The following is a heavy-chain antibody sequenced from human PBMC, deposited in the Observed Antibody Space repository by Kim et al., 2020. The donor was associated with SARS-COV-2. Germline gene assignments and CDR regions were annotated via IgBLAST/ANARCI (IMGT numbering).Heavy chain of an antibody. Sequence: GGSLRLSCAASGFTFSSYGMHWVRQAPGKGLEWVAVIWYDGSNKYYADSVKGRFTISRDNSKNTLYLQMNSLRAEDTAVYYCARVRHRRDGYKSPTYSYFDYWGQGTLVTVSS. J-gene: IGHJ4*02. CDR2: IWYDGSNK. V-gene: IGHV3-33*01. CDR1: GFTFSSYG. CDR3: ARVRHRRDGYKSPTYSYFDY. D-gene: IGHD5-12*01.